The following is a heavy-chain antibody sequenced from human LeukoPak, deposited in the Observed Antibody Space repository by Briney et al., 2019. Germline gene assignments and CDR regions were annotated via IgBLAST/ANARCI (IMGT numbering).Heavy chain of an antibody. V-gene: IGHV3-7*01. J-gene: IGHJ3*02. Sequence: GGSLRLSCAASGFTFSSYWMSWVGQAPGKGLEWVANIKQDGSEKYYVDSVKGRCTISRENAKNTLYLQMNSLRAEDTAVYYCARVGYSSGWYRGDAFDIWGQGTMVTVSS. D-gene: IGHD6-19*01. CDR3: ARVGYSSGWYRGDAFDI. CDR1: GFTFSSYW. CDR2: IKQDGSEK.